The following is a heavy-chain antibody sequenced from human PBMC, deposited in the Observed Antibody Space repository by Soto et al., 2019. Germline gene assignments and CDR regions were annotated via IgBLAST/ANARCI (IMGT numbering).Heavy chain of an antibody. J-gene: IGHJ4*02. CDR3: ARLLAYSDGHQELVDY. V-gene: IGHV5-51*01. CDR1: GYSFNTYW. CDR2: IYPGDFDT. Sequence: PGESLKISCLGSGYSFNTYWIGWVRQMPGKGLEWMGVIYPGDFDTGYSPSFQGHVTMSVDKSINTAYLQWSSLETSDTAMYYSARLLAYSDGHQELVDYWGQGT. D-gene: IGHD5-18*01.